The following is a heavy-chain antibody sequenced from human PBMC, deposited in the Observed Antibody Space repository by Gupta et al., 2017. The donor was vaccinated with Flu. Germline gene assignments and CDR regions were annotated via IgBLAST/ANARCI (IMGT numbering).Heavy chain of an antibody. V-gene: IGHV3-48*03. J-gene: IGHJ5*02. Sequence: EVQLVESGGGQIQPGGSLRLSCAAPGFTFRGYEMNWVRQAPGKGLEWVSYISGSGNTMYYSDSVKGRFTISRDNAKNLLYLQMNSLRAEDTAVYYCARAYYDFSWFDPWGQGTLVTVSS. D-gene: IGHD3-3*01. CDR3: ARAYYDFSWFDP. CDR2: ISGSGNTM. CDR1: GFTFRGYE.